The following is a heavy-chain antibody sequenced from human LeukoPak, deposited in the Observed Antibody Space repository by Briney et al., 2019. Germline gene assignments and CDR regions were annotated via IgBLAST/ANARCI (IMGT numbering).Heavy chain of an antibody. D-gene: IGHD3-10*01. CDR3: ARDYLWFGELLSAFDI. Sequence: PSVKVSCKASGYTFTGYYMHWVRQAPGQGLEWMGWINPNSGGTNYAQKFQGRVTVTRDTSISTAYMELSRLRSDDTAVYYCARDYLWFGELLSAFDIWGQGTMVTVSS. CDR1: GYTFTGYY. J-gene: IGHJ3*02. CDR2: INPNSGGT. V-gene: IGHV1-2*02.